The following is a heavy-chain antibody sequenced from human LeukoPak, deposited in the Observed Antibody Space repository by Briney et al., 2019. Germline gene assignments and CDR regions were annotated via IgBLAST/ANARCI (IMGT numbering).Heavy chain of an antibody. D-gene: IGHD2-15*01. CDR2: ISAYNGNT. CDR3: ARVNRPYCSGGSCYSLHY. Sequence: EASVKVSCKASGYTFTSYYMHWVRQAPGQGLEWMGWISAYNGNTNYAQKLQGRVTMTTDTSTSTAYMELRSLRSDDTAVYYCARVNRPYCSGGSCYSLHYWGQGTLVTVSS. CDR1: GYTFTSYY. J-gene: IGHJ4*02. V-gene: IGHV1-18*04.